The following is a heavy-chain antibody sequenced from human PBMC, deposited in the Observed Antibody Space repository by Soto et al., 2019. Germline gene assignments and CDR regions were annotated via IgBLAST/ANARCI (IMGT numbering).Heavy chain of an antibody. Sequence: SETLSVTCAVYGGSFSGYYWSWIRQPPGKGLEWIGEINHSGSTNYNPSLKSRVTISVDTSKNQFSLKLSSVTAADTAVYYCARVGSSSAIDYWGQGTLVTVSS. J-gene: IGHJ4*02. CDR2: INHSGST. CDR3: ARVGSSSAIDY. V-gene: IGHV4-34*01. CDR1: GGSFSGYY. D-gene: IGHD6-6*01.